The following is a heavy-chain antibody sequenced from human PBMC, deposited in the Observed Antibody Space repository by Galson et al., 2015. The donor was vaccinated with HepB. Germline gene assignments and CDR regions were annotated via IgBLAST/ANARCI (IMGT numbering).Heavy chain of an antibody. CDR2: SKNKANGYTT. J-gene: IGHJ4*02. CDR3: ARSIAVASAY. D-gene: IGHD6-19*01. CDR1: GFSFTDHY. Sequence: SLRLSCAASGFSFTDHYADWVRQAPGKGLEWVARSKNKANGYTTEYAPSVKGRLAISRDDSKNSVYLQMNSLKTEDTAVYYCARSIAVASAYWGQGTLVTVSS. V-gene: IGHV3-72*01.